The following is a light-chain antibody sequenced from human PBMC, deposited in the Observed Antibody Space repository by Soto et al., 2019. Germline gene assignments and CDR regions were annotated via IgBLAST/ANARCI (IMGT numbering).Light chain of an antibody. CDR3: CSYVGSDSSYV. CDR1: SDDVGGFNY. Sequence: QSALTQARSVSGSPGQSVTISCTGTSDDVGGFNYVSWYQQHPGKAPKLMICDVTKRPSGVPDRFSGSKSGNTASLTISGLQAEDEADYYCCSYVGSDSSYVFGSGTKLTVL. CDR2: DVT. V-gene: IGLV2-11*01. J-gene: IGLJ1*01.